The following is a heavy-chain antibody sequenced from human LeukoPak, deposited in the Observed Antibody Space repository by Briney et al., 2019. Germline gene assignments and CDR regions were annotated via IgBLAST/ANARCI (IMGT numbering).Heavy chain of an antibody. CDR2: MNHSGST. CDR3: ARRLGRKFGERFYYYHYMDV. V-gene: IGHV4-38-2*02. J-gene: IGHJ6*03. CDR1: GYSISSGYY. Sequence: SETLSLTCTVSGYSISSGYYWSWIRQPPGQGLEWIGEMNHSGSTNYNPSLKSRVTISVDTSKNQFSLKLSSVTAADTAVYYCARRLGRKFGERFYYYHYMDVWGKGTTVTISS. D-gene: IGHD3-10*01.